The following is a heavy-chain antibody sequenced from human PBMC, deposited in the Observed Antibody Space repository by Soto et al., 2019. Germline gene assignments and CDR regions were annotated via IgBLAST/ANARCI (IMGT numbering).Heavy chain of an antibody. Sequence: QITLKESGPTLVKPTQTLTLTCSFSGFSLSTSGRGVGWIHQPPGKALEWLAVIYWNDDERYNPSLKNRVSITKDTYKNQVVLTMTNMDPVDTATYYCAHRGYGDYPRDNWFDPWGQGTLVTVSS. CDR1: GFSLSTSGRG. CDR3: AHRGYGDYPRDNWFDP. D-gene: IGHD4-17*01. J-gene: IGHJ5*02. V-gene: IGHV2-5*01. CDR2: IYWNDDE.